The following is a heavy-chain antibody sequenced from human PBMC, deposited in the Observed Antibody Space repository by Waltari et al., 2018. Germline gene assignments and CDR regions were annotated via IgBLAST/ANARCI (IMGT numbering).Heavy chain of an antibody. CDR1: GFTFSSYA. CDR3: ARDQRYCSGGSCYGNAFDI. D-gene: IGHD2-15*01. Sequence: QVQLVESGGGVVQPGRSLRLSCAASGFTFSSYAMHWVRQAPGKGLEWVAVISYDGSNKYYADSVKGRFTISRDNSKNTLYLQMNSLRAEDTAVYYCARDQRYCSGGSCYGNAFDIWGQGTMVTVSS. CDR2: ISYDGSNK. J-gene: IGHJ3*02. V-gene: IGHV3-30-3*01.